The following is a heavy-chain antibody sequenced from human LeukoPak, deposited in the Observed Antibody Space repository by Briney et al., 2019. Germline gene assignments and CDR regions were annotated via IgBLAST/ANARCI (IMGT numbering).Heavy chain of an antibody. CDR1: GFTFSSYA. J-gene: IGHJ4*02. V-gene: IGHV3-64*01. CDR2: ISSNGGST. D-gene: IGHD3-9*01. CDR3: ARGRIGRYFDY. Sequence: GGSLRLSCAASGFTFSSYAMHWVRQAPGKGLEYVSAISSNGGSTYYANPVKGRFTISRDNSKNTLYLQMGSLRAEDMAVYYCARGRIGRYFDYWGQGTLVTVSS.